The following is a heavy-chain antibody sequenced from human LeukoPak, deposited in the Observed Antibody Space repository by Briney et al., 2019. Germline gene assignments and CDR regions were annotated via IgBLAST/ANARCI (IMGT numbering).Heavy chain of an antibody. Sequence: GGSLRLSCLASGFTFSIYAMDWVRQAPGQGLKWVSAVGTDADTYYADSVRGRFTISRDNSKNTLYLQMDSLRAEDTAIYYCTRKTPGRTPFDYWGQGTLVTVSS. CDR2: VGTDADT. J-gene: IGHJ4*02. CDR3: TRKTPGRTPFDY. D-gene: IGHD2-15*01. CDR1: GFTFSIYA. V-gene: IGHV3-23*01.